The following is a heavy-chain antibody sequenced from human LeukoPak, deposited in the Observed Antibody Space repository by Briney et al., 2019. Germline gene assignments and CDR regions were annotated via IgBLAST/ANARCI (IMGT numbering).Heavy chain of an antibody. CDR2: INWNGGST. J-gene: IGHJ4*02. Sequence: GGSLRLSCAASGFTFDDYGMSWVRQAPGKGLEWVSGINWNGGSTAFADSVKGRFTTSRDNAKNSLYVQMNSLRAEDTALYYCARGGGSSWTYYFDYWGQGILVTVSS. CDR1: GFTFDDYG. D-gene: IGHD6-13*01. V-gene: IGHV3-20*04. CDR3: ARGGGSSWTYYFDY.